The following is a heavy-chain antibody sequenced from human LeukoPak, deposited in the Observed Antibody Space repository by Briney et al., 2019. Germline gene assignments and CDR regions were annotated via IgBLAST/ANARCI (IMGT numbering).Heavy chain of an antibody. CDR1: GFTFDDYA. CDR3: ARAGNYRFDY. J-gene: IGHJ4*02. V-gene: IGHV3-9*01. D-gene: IGHD1-7*01. Sequence: GGSLRLSCAASGFTFDDYAMHWVRQTPGKGLEWVSGISWNGDNIDYADSVKGRFTISRDNAKNSLYLQMNSLRAEDTAVYYCARAGNYRFDYWGQGTLVTVSS. CDR2: ISWNGDNI.